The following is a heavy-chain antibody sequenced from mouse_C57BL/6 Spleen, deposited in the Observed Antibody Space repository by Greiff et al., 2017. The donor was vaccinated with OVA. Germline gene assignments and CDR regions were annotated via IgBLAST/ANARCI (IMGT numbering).Heavy chain of an antibody. CDR1: GYTFTDYE. D-gene: IGHD2-5*01. Sequence: VQLQESGAELVRPGASVTLSCKASGYTFTDYEMHWVKQTPVHGLEWIGAIDPETGGTAYNQKFKGKAILTADKSSSTAYMELRSLTSEDSAVYYCTYYSIFAYWGQGTLVTVSA. V-gene: IGHV1-15*01. J-gene: IGHJ3*01. CDR2: IDPETGGT. CDR3: TYYSIFAY.